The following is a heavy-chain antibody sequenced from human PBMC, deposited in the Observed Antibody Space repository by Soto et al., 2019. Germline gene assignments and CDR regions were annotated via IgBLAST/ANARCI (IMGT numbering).Heavy chain of an antibody. CDR1: GFTFSRFW. CDR2: IYSDGSGP. CDR3: ATLNSFGSDY. V-gene: IGHV3-74*03. D-gene: IGHD5-18*01. Sequence: GGSLRLSCAASGFTFSRFWMHWVRQAPGKGLVWVSRIYSDGSGPMYADSVKGRFTISRDNAKSTLYLQMNSLRAEDTAVYYCATLNSFGSDYWGQGALVTVSS. J-gene: IGHJ4*02.